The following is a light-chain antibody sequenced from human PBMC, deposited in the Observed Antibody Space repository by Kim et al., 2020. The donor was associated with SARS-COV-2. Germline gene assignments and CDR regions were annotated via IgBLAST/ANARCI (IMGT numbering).Light chain of an antibody. CDR3: TSYGGSNSLV. Sequence: GKSVNNSQPAPRGQAGVQKYIAWDQKQPGKAPKHLVYEVNRRPSGVPDRFSGSKAGNTASLSVSRLQAEDKADYYCTSYGGSNSLVIGGGNKLTFI. CDR2: EVN. CDR1: RGQAGVQKY. V-gene: IGLV2-8*01. J-gene: IGLJ2*01.